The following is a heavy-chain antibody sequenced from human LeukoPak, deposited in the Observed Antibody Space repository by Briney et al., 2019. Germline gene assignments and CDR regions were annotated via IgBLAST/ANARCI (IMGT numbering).Heavy chain of an antibody. V-gene: IGHV4-61*02. J-gene: IGHJ6*03. CDR2: IYTRGST. CDR1: GGSISSGTYY. Sequence: SQTLSLTCTMSGGSISSGTYYWSWIRQPAGKGLEWIGRIYTRGSTNYNPSLKSRVTISLDTSKNQFSLKLSSMTAADTAVYYCARDRERGGVLSSYYMDLWGRGTTVTISS. CDR3: ARDRERGGVLSSYYMDL. D-gene: IGHD2-15*01.